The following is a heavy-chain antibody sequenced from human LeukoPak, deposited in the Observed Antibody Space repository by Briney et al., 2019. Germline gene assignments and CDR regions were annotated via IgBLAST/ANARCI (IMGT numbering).Heavy chain of an antibody. CDR1: GFTFSDYY. Sequence: GGSLRLSCVASGFTFSDYYMSWIRQAPGKGLEWVSYISSSGSTIYYADSVKGRFTISRDNAKDSLYLQMNSLRAEDTAVYYCARDDMMSDTAMVGLSEFWGQGTLVTVSS. CDR2: ISSSGSTI. V-gene: IGHV3-11*01. D-gene: IGHD5-18*01. J-gene: IGHJ4*02. CDR3: ARDDMMSDTAMVGLSEF.